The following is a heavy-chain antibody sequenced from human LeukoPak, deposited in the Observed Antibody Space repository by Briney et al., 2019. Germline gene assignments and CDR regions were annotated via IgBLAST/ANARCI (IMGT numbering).Heavy chain of an antibody. V-gene: IGHV3-23*01. CDR2: ISGSAHKI. J-gene: IGHJ4*02. Sequence: GGSLRLSCVASGITFSNYAVSWVRQAPEKGLDWVSVISGSAHKIRYADSVKGRFTISRDNSKNTLYLQMNSLRAEDTAVYYCARVYYGSGSYSFDYWGQGTLVTVSS. D-gene: IGHD3-10*01. CDR1: GITFSNYA. CDR3: ARVYYGSGSYSFDY.